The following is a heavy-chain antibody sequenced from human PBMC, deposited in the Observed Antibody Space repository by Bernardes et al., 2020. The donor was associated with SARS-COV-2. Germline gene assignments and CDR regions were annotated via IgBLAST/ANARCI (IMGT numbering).Heavy chain of an antibody. CDR3: ASYSSSWYGFYYYGMDV. J-gene: IGHJ6*02. V-gene: IGHV1-2*02. CDR2: INPTSGGT. CDR1: GYTFTDYY. Sequence: ASVKVSCKASGYTFTDYYMHWVRQAPGQGLEWMGWINPTSGGTNYAQKFQGRVTMTRDTSISTAYMELSRLRSDDTAVYYCASYSSSWYGFYYYGMDVWGQGTTVTVSS. D-gene: IGHD6-13*01.